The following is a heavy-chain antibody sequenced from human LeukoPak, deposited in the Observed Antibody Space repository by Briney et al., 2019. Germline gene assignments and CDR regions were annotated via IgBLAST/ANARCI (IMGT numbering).Heavy chain of an antibody. CDR3: ARAPPTYYYDSSGYSNY. D-gene: IGHD3-22*01. CDR2: ISSSSSTI. Sequence: GGSLRLSCAASGFTFSSYSMNWVRQAPGKGLEWVSYISSSSSTIYYADSVKGRFTISRDNAKNSLYLQMNSLRAEDTAVYYCARAPPTYYYDSSGYSNYWGQGTLVTVS. V-gene: IGHV3-48*04. CDR1: GFTFSSYS. J-gene: IGHJ4*02.